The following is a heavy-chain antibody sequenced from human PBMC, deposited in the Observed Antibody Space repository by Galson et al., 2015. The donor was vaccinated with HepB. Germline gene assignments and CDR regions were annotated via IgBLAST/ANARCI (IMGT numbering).Heavy chain of an antibody. CDR2: INPSGRS. V-gene: IGHV4-34*01. Sequence: SETLSLTCAVYGGSLTNYYWSWIRQSPGKGLEWIAEINPSGRSNYNPSLKSRVTISVDTSKNQFYLYMRSMTDADIAFYFCARGGATPIVVADWGHGAPCTVSS. J-gene: IGHJ4*01. CDR3: ARGGATPIVVAD. D-gene: IGHD2-15*01. CDR1: GGSLTNYY.